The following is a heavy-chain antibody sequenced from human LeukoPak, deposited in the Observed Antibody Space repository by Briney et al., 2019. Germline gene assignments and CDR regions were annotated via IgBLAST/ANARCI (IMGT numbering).Heavy chain of an antibody. Sequence: GGSLRLSCAASGFAFSSYAMSWVRQAPGKGLEWVSAISGSGDSTYYTDSVKGRFTISRDNSKNTLYLQMNSLRAEDTAVYYCARGDNDAFDIWGQGTMVTVSS. CDR1: GFAFSSYA. J-gene: IGHJ3*02. CDR3: ARGDNDAFDI. V-gene: IGHV3-23*01. CDR2: ISGSGDST.